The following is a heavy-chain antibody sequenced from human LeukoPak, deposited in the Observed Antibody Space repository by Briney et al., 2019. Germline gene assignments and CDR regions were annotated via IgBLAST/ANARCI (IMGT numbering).Heavy chain of an antibody. CDR1: GFIFSDYG. V-gene: IGHV3-33*01. Sequence: GRSLSLSCAASGFIFSDYGMHGVRGAPGKGREGVAVIWYDGSNKYYADSVEGRFTIYRDNAKNTLYLQMNSLRAEDTAVYYCARGPHIVVVTAIDYWGQGTLVTVSS. D-gene: IGHD2-21*02. J-gene: IGHJ4*02. CDR3: ARGPHIVVVTAIDY. CDR2: IWYDGSNK.